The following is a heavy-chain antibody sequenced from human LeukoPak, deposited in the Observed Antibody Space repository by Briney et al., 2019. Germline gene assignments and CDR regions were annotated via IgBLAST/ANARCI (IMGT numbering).Heavy chain of an antibody. CDR3: AMQVGIYGDYNNWFDP. CDR1: GAPLNNYY. D-gene: IGHD4-17*01. V-gene: IGHV4-59*08. J-gene: IGHJ5*02. CDR2: VDYSGST. Sequence: SETLSLTCTVSGAPLNNYYWNWVRQPPGRELEWIGNVDYSGSTRYNPSLKSRATMSLDSSKNPFSLRLTSVTAADMAVYYCAMQVGIYGDYNNWFDPWGQGARVTVSS.